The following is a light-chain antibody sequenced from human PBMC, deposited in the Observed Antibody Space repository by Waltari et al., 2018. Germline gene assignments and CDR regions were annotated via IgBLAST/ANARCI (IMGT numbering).Light chain of an antibody. CDR1: NSDIGGYNY. Sequence: QSALTQPASLSGSPRQSITISCTGTNSDIGGYNYVSWYQHHSGKAPKLMILGVSDRPSGVSNRFSGSKSGNTASLTISELQADDEADYYCSSFTSSATWVFGGGTKLTVL. CDR2: GVS. CDR3: SSFTSSATWV. V-gene: IGLV2-14*03. J-gene: IGLJ3*02.